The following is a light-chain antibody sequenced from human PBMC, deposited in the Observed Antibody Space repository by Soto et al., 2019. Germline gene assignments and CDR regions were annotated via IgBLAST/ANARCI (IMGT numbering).Light chain of an antibody. CDR1: SSDVGGYNY. J-gene: IGLJ1*01. CDR3: SSYTSSSTISTYV. CDR2: DVS. V-gene: IGLV2-14*03. Sequence: QSALTQPASVSGSPGQSITISCTGTSSDVGGYNYVSWYQHHPGKAPKLMIYDVSNRPSGVSNRFSGSKFGNTASLIISGLQAEDEADYYCSSYTSSSTISTYVFGTGTKVTVL.